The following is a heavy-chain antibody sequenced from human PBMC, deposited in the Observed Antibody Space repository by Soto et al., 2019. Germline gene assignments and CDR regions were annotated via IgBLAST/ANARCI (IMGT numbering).Heavy chain of an antibody. J-gene: IGHJ4*02. CDR2: ISYDGSNK. CDR1: GFTFSSYG. D-gene: IGHD3-3*01. CDR3: AKDNDDFWSGYLY. Sequence: PVGSLRLSCAASGFTFSSYGMHWVRQAPGKGLEWVAVISYDGSNKYYADSVKGRFTISRDNSKNTLYLQMNSLRDEDTAVYYCAKDNDDFWSGYLYWGQGTLVTV. V-gene: IGHV3-30*18.